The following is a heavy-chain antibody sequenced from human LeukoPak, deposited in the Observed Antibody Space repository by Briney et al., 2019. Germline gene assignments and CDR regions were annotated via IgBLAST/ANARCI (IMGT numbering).Heavy chain of an antibody. J-gene: IGHJ4*02. CDR2: AHYSGNT. D-gene: IGHD3-16*01. CDR3: ARQGGNSCYPRMSDY. CDR1: GGSISSGPYY. Sequence: PSETLSLTCIVSGGSISSGPYYWGWIRQPPGKGLEYIGSAHYSGNTHSNPSLRGRVTTSVDTSKNQFSLKLTSVTAADSAIYYCARQGGNSCYPRMSDYWGQGTLVTVSS. V-gene: IGHV4-39*01.